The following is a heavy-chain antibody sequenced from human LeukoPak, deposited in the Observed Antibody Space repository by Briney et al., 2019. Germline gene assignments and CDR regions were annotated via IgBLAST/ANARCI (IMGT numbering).Heavy chain of an antibody. CDR2: TYYSGST. J-gene: IGHJ4*02. V-gene: IGHV4-59*01. CDR3: ARGPGSRYPDY. D-gene: IGHD3-10*01. CDR1: GGSINTYY. Sequence: SETLSLTCTVSGGSINTYYGSWIRQPPGKGLEWIGYTYYSGSTKYNPSLERRISISVDTSKNQFSLRLSSVTAADRAVYYCARGPGSRYPDYWGQGILVTVSS.